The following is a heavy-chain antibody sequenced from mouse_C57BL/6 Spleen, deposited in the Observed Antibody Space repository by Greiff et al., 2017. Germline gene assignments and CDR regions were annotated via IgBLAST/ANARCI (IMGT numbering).Heavy chain of an antibody. Sequence: EVQLVESEGGLVQPGSSMKLSCTASGFTFSDYYMAWVRQVPEKGLEWVANINYDGSSTYYLDSLKSRFIISRDNAKNILYLQMSSLKSEDTATYYCARERNWDYFDYWGQGTTLTVSS. V-gene: IGHV5-16*01. J-gene: IGHJ2*01. CDR2: INYDGSST. D-gene: IGHD4-1*01. CDR1: GFTFSDYY. CDR3: ARERNWDYFDY.